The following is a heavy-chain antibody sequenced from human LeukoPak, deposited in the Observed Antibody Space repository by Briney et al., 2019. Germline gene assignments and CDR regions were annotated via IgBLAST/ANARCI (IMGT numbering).Heavy chain of an antibody. Sequence: GGSLRLSCAASGFTVSSNYMSWVRQPPGKGLEWVSVIYSGGSTYYADSVKGRFTISRDNSKNTLYLQMNSLRAEDTAVYYCASTEAYDYVWGSYRFSYWGQGTLVTVSS. CDR2: IYSGGST. D-gene: IGHD3-16*02. CDR1: GFTVSSNY. V-gene: IGHV3-53*01. CDR3: ASTEAYDYVWGSYRFSY. J-gene: IGHJ4*02.